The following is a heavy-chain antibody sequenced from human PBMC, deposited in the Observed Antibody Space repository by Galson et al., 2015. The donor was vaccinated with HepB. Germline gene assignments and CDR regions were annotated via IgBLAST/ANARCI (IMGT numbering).Heavy chain of an antibody. V-gene: IGHV3-15*01. CDR2: IKSKTDGGTT. CDR3: ARDLGHSSGWSDY. Sequence: SLRLSCAASGFTFSNAWMSWVRQAPGKGLEWVGRIKSKTDGGTTDYAAPVKGRFTISRDDSKNTLYLQMNSLRAEDTAVYYCARDLGHSSGWSDYWGQGTLVTVSS. J-gene: IGHJ4*02. CDR1: GFTFSNAW. D-gene: IGHD6-19*01.